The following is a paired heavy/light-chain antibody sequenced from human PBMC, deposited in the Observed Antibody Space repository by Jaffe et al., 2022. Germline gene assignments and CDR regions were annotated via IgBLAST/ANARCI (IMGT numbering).Light chain of an antibody. CDR3: QQYASSPWT. J-gene: IGKJ1*01. Sequence: EIVLTQSPGTLSLSPGETATLSCRASESVYSSYLAWYQQKPGQAPRLLIYGASNRATGTPDRFSGSGSGTQFTLKISRLGPEDCALYYCQQYASSPWTFGQGTKVEIK. CDR1: ESVYSSY. CDR2: GAS. V-gene: IGKV3-20*01.
Heavy chain of an antibody. V-gene: IGHV7-4-1*02. J-gene: IGHJ4*02. Sequence: QVQLVQSGSELKKPGASVKVSCRASGYPFTSVAINWVRQAPGQGLECMGWINTITGDPTYARGFTGRFVFSLDTSVSTAYLEISSLKAEDTATYYCVRDHSSGALDVDYWGQGTLVSVAS. CDR2: INTITGDP. CDR1: GYPFTSVA. CDR3: VRDHSSGALDVDY. D-gene: IGHD6-6*01.